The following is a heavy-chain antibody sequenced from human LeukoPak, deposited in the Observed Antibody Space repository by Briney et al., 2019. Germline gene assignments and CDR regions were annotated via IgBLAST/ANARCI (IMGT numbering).Heavy chain of an antibody. D-gene: IGHD3-22*01. J-gene: IGHJ3*02. CDR2: IIPIFGTA. CDR1: GGTFSSYA. Sequence: SVKVSCKASGGTFSSYAISWVRQAPGQGLEWMGGIIPIFGTANYAQKFQGRVTITTDESTSTAYMELSSLRSEDTAVYYCARDYDSSGFFAFDIWGQGTMVTVSS. V-gene: IGHV1-69*05. CDR3: ARDYDSSGFFAFDI.